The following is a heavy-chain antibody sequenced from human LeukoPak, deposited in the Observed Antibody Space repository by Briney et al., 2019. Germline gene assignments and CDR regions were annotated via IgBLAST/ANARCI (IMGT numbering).Heavy chain of an antibody. J-gene: IGHJ2*01. CDR3: ASDSTYYYGSGSPFYFDL. D-gene: IGHD3-10*01. CDR1: GGSISSYY. CDR2: IYYSGST. Sequence: PSETLSLTCNVSGGSISSYYWSWIRQPPGKGLEWIGYIYYSGSTNYNPSLKSRVTMSVDTSKNQFSLKLSSVTAADTAVYYCASDSTYYYGSGSPFYFDLWGRGTLVTVSS. V-gene: IGHV4-59*12.